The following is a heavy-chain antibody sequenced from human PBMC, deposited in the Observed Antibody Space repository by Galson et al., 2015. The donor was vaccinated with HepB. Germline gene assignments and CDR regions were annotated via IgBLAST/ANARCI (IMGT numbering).Heavy chain of an antibody. CDR3: ARSDWTLRDANAFDI. CDR2: IKQDGSEK. V-gene: IGHV3-7*03. D-gene: IGHD2-21*01. J-gene: IGHJ3*02. Sequence: SLRLSCAASGFTFSSYWMSWVRQAPGKGLEWVANIKQDGSEKYYVDSVKGRFTISRDNAKNSLYLQMNSLRAEDTAVYYCARSDWTLRDANAFDIWGQGTMVTVSS. CDR1: GFTFSSYW.